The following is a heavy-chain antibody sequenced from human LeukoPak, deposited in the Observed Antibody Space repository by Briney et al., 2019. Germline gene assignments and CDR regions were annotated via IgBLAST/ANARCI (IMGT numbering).Heavy chain of an antibody. Sequence: GGSLRLSCAASGFTFSSYAMSWVGQAPGKGLEWVSAISGSGGSTYYADSVKGRFTISRDNSKNTLYLQMNSLRAEDTALYYCARDLPRGYSGYDGNCFDYWGQGTLVTVSS. CDR1: GFTFSSYA. D-gene: IGHD5-12*01. J-gene: IGHJ4*02. V-gene: IGHV3-23*01. CDR3: ARDLPRGYSGYDGNCFDY. CDR2: ISGSGGST.